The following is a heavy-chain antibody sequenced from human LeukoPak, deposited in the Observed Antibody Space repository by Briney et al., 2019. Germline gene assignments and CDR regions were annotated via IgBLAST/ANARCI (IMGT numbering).Heavy chain of an antibody. Sequence: PGGSLRLSCAASGFTFSFYAMSWVRQAPGKGLEWVSSISGSGGSTHYADSVRGRFTISRDNSKNTLYLQMNSLRAEDTAVYYCAKDPRADATVHYFDYWGQGTLVTVSS. J-gene: IGHJ4*02. V-gene: IGHV3-23*01. D-gene: IGHD2-2*01. CDR3: AKDPRADATVHYFDY. CDR2: ISGSGGST. CDR1: GFTFSFYA.